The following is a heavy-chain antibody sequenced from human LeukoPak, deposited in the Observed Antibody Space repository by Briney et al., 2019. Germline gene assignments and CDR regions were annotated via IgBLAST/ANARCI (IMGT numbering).Heavy chain of an antibody. CDR3: ARDSEPNGDYVGYFDY. V-gene: IGHV3-48*03. CDR2: ISSSGSTI. CDR1: GFTFSSYA. D-gene: IGHD4-17*01. J-gene: IGHJ4*02. Sequence: GGSLRLSCAASGFTFSSYAMNWVRQAPGKGLEWVSYISSSGSTIYYADSVKGRFTISRDNAKNSLYLQMNSLRAEDTAVYYCARDSEPNGDYVGYFDYWGQGTLVTVSS.